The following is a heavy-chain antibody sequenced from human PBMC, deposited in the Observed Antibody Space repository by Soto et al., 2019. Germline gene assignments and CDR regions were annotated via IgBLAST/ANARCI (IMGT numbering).Heavy chain of an antibody. CDR3: ARDHGIVVVPAAPGGMDV. CDR1: GYTFTSYG. CDR2: ISAYNGNT. Sequence: ASVKVSCKASGYTFTSYGISWVRQAPGQGLEWMGWISAYNGNTNYAQKLQGRVTMTTDTSTSTAYMELRSLRSDDTAVYYCARDHGIVVVPAAPGGMDVWGQGTTVTVSS. V-gene: IGHV1-18*04. J-gene: IGHJ6*02. D-gene: IGHD2-2*01.